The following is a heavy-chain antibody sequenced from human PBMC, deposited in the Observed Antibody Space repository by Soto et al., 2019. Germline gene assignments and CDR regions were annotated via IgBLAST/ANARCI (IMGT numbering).Heavy chain of an antibody. CDR1: GFTFSSYA. J-gene: IGHJ6*02. CDR2: ISYDGSNK. CDR3: ARDNLINLHYYYGMDV. Sequence: GGSLRLSCAASGFTFSSYAMHWVRQAPGKGLEWVAVISYDGSNKYYADSVKGRFTISRDNSKNTLYLQMNSLRAEDTAVYYCARDNLINLHYYYGMDVWGQGTTVTVSS. V-gene: IGHV3-30-3*01. D-gene: IGHD3-10*01.